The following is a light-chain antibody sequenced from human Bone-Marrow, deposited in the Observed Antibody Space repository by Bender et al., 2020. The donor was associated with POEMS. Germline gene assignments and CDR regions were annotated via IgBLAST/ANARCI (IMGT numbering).Light chain of an antibody. J-gene: IGLJ3*02. CDR3: SSWDDSLSGWV. Sequence: QSVLTQPPSVSGAPGQRVTISCTGSRSNIGAGSDVHWYQQLPGTAPKLLIYGDTIRPSGVPDRFSGSKSGTSASLAISDIQSEDEGDYYCSSWDDSLSGWVFGGGTKLTVL. CDR2: GDT. V-gene: IGLV1-40*01. CDR1: RSNIGAGSD.